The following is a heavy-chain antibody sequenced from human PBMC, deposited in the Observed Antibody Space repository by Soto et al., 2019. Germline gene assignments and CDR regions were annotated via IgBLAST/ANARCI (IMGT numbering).Heavy chain of an antibody. V-gene: IGHV3-23*01. J-gene: IGHJ2*01. CDR3: ARKILGSTSRPNYWYFDL. CDR2: ISGGGDAA. Sequence: EVQLLESGGGFVQPGGSLRLSCAGSGFTFINYAMNWVRQAPGKGLEWVSSISGGGDAAFFPDSVRCRFTISRDNSKNTVTLQINSLGVDDTAVYYCARKILGSTSRPNYWYFDLWGRGTLVTVSS. CDR1: GFTFINYA. D-gene: IGHD2-2*01.